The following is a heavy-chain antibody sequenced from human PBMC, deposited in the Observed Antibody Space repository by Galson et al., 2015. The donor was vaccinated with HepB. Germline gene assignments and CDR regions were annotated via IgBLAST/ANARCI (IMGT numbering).Heavy chain of an antibody. J-gene: IGHJ4*02. CDR2: INAGNGNT. D-gene: IGHD6-13*01. CDR3: ARIRVRGNIAAAGPFDY. V-gene: IGHV1-3*01. CDR1: GYTFTSYA. Sequence: SVKVSCKASGYTFTSYAMHWVRQAPGQRLEWMGWINAGNGNTKYSQKFQGRVTITRDTSASTAYMELSSLRSEDTAVYYCARIRVRGNIAAAGPFDYWGQGTLVTVSS.